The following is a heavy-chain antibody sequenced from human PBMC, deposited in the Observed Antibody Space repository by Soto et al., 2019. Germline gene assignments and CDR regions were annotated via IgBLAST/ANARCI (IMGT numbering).Heavy chain of an antibody. J-gene: IGHJ4*02. D-gene: IGHD6-19*01. Sequence: EVQLVESGGGLVQPGGSLRLSCAASGFTVSSNYMSWVRQAPGKGLEWVSVIYSGGSTYYADSVKGRFTISRDNSKNTLYLQMNSLRAEDTAVYSCARDLRLNSSGWYGTFDYWGQGTLVTVSS. CDR1: GFTVSSNY. CDR2: IYSGGST. CDR3: ARDLRLNSSGWYGTFDY. V-gene: IGHV3-66*01.